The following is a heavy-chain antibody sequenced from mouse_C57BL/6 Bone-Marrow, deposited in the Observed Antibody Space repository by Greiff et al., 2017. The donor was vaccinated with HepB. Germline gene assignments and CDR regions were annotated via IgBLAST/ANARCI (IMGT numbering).Heavy chain of an antibody. J-gene: IGHJ1*03. Sequence: QVQLKESGAELVRPGTSVKMSCKASGYTFTNYWIGWAKQRPGHGLEWIGDIYPGGGYTNYNEKFKGKATLTADKSSSTAYMQFSSLTSEDSAIYYCARVYDDYHWYFDVWGTGTTVTVSS. CDR1: GYTFTNYW. CDR3: ARVYDDYHWYFDV. CDR2: IYPGGGYT. D-gene: IGHD2-3*01. V-gene: IGHV1-63*01.